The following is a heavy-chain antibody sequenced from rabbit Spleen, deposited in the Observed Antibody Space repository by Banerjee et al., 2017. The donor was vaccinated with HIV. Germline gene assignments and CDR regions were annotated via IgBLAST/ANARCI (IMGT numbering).Heavy chain of an antibody. Sequence: QSLEESGGGLVQPEGSLTLTCKASGVSLHDKDVMCWVRQAPGKGLEWIACINIVTGKSVYARWAKGRFTMSRTSSTTVTLQMTSLTAADTATYFCARDLVAVVGWNFNLWGPGTLVTVS. CDR1: GVSLHDKDV. CDR3: ARDLVAVVGWNFNL. D-gene: IGHD5-1*01. J-gene: IGHJ4*01. V-gene: IGHV1S40*01. CDR2: INIVTGKS.